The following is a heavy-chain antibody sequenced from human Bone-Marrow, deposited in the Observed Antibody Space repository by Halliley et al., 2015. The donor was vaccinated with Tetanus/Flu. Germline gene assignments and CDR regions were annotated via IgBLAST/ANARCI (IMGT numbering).Heavy chain of an antibody. D-gene: IGHD1-1*01. CDR1: DGSISTNF. CDR2: ISSSGNT. J-gene: IGHJ6*02. CDR3: ARGPRVKTNYYGMDV. Sequence: TLSLTCSVSDGSISTNFWSWIRQPPGKGLDWIGYISSSGNTNYNPSLKSRVTMSVDTSKNQFSLRLSSVTAADTAVYYCARGPRVKTNYYGMDVWGQGTTVTVSS. V-gene: IGHV4-59*01.